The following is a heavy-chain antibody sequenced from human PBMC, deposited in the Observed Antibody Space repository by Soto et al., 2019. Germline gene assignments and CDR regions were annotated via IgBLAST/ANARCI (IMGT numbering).Heavy chain of an antibody. CDR3: AHGGGGNSFQH. V-gene: IGHV1-69*18. Sequence: QVQLVQSGAEVKKPGSSVKVSCKASGGAFRNYAISWVRQAPGQGLEWMGRIIAIFGTANYAEKFQGTITITEDEPTSTADMELSSLTSEDPAMYYCAHGGGGNSFQHWGQGTLVTFSS. CDR1: GGAFRNYA. J-gene: IGHJ1*01. D-gene: IGHD2-21*01. CDR2: IIAIFGTA.